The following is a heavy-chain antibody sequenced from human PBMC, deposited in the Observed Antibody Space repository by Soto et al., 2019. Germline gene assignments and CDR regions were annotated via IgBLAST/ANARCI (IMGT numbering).Heavy chain of an antibody. J-gene: IGHJ6*02. CDR2: IYPGDSDT. Sequence: EVQLVQSGAEVKKPGESLKISCKGSGYSFTSYWIGWVRQMPGKGLEWMVIIYPGDSDTRYSTSFQGQVTISADKSISTTYRQWSSLKASDTAMYYCARSAAAGKYYYGVDGWVQGTTCTFSS. CDR3: ARSAAAGKYYYGVDG. V-gene: IGHV5-51*01. D-gene: IGHD6-13*01. CDR1: GYSFTSYW.